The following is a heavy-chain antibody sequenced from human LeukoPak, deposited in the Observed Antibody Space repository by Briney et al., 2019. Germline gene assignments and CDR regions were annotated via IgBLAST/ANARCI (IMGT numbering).Heavy chain of an antibody. D-gene: IGHD6-13*01. J-gene: IGHJ4*02. CDR3: ARDPGIAAAAHFDY. V-gene: IGHV1-2*02. Sequence: SVKVSCKASGYTFTGYYMHWVRNAPGHGLEWMGWINPNSGGTNYAQKFQGRVTMTRDTSISTAYMELSKLRSDDTAVYYYARDPGIAAAAHFDYWGKGPLVTVSS. CDR1: GYTFTGYY. CDR2: INPNSGGT.